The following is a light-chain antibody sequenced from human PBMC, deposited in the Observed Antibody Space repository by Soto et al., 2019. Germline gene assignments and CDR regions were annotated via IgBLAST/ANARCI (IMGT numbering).Light chain of an antibody. CDR1: QSVSSW. J-gene: IGKJ1*01. CDR2: DAS. CDR3: QQFHSYSPT. V-gene: IGKV1-5*01. Sequence: DIQMTQSPSTLSASVGDRGTFTCRASQSVSSWLAWYQQKPGKAPKLLIYDASTLESGVPSRFSGSGSGTEFTLTITSLQPDDFATYYCQQFHSYSPTFGQGTKVELK.